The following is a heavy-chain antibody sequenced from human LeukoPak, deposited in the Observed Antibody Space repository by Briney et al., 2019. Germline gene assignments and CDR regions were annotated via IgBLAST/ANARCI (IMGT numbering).Heavy chain of an antibody. D-gene: IGHD3-3*01. CDR3: ARAEPYDFWSGSRYFQH. J-gene: IGHJ1*01. CDR2: IYYSGST. CDR1: GGSISSGDYY. V-gene: IGHV4-30-4*01. Sequence: PSETLSLTCTVSGGSISSGDYYWSWIRQLPGKGLEWIGYIYYSGSTYYNPSLKSRVTISVDTSKNQFSLKLSSVTAADTAVYYCARAEPYDFWSGSRYFQHWGQGTLVTVSS.